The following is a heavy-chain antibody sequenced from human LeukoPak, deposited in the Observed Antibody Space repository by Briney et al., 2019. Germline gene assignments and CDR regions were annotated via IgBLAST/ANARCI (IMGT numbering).Heavy chain of an antibody. CDR3: AKAGYGSGSHNWFDP. CDR1: GFTFSSSW. J-gene: IGHJ5*02. Sequence: PGGSLRLSCAASGFTFSSSWMHWVRQAPGKGLVWVSRINSDGSTTTYADSVKGRFTISRDNSKNTLYLQMNSLRAEDTAVYYCAKAGYGSGSHNWFDPWGQGTLVTVSS. CDR2: INSDGSTT. V-gene: IGHV3-74*01. D-gene: IGHD3-10*01.